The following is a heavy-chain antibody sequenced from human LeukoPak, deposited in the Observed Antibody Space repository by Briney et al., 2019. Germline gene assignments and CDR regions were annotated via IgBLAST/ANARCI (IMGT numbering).Heavy chain of an antibody. CDR2: INPNSGAT. D-gene: IGHD3-16*01. CDR3: ARGRRILGGPENAGDFFDF. CDR1: GGTFSSYA. J-gene: IGHJ4*01. V-gene: IGHV1-2*02. Sequence: GSSVKVSCKASGGTFSSYAISWVRQAPGQGLKWMGWINPNSGATHYAQSFQARVTMTRDTSIASSYMELTGLESDDTAVYYCARGRRILGGPENAGDFFDFWGQGSLVTVSS.